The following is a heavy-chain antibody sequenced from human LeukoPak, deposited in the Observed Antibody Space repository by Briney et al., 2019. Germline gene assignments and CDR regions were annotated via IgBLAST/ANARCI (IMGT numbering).Heavy chain of an antibody. CDR3: ARYYGSVPNWFDP. Sequence: EASETLSLTCTVSGGSISSGDYYWSWIRQPPGKSLEWIGYIYYSGSTYYNPSLKSRVTISVDTSKNQFSLKLSSVTAADTAVYYCARYYGSVPNWFDPWGQGTLVTVSS. V-gene: IGHV4-30-4*01. J-gene: IGHJ5*02. CDR2: IYYSGST. CDR1: GGSISSGDYY. D-gene: IGHD3-10*01.